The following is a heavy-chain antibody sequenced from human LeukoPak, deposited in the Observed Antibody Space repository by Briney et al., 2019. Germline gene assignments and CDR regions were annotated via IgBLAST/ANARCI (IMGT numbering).Heavy chain of an antibody. CDR3: AIPTVATIYNAFDI. D-gene: IGHD5-12*01. CDR2: IYYSGST. CDR1: GGSISSSSYY. Sequence: SETLSLTCTVSGGSISSSSYYWGWIRQPPRKGLEWVGSIYYSGSTYYNPSLKSRVTISVDTSKNQFPLKLSSVTAPDTAVYYCAIPTVATIYNAFDIWGQGTMVTVSS. J-gene: IGHJ3*02. V-gene: IGHV4-39*01.